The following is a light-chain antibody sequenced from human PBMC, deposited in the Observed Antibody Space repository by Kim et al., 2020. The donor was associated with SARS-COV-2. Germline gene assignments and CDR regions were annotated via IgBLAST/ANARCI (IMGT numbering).Light chain of an antibody. V-gene: IGKV1-5*01. Sequence: DIQMTQSPSTLSASVGDRVTITCRASQSISNWLAWYQQKPGRAPKVLIYDTSNLESGVPSRFSGSGSGTEFTLTISSLQPEDFATYYCQQYSNNMYTFGQGTKLEI. CDR2: DTS. CDR3: QQYSNNMYT. J-gene: IGKJ2*01. CDR1: QSISNW.